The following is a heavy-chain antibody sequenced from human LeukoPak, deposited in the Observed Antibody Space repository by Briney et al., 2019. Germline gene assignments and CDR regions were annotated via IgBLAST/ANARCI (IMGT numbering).Heavy chain of an antibody. CDR3: ATEGGLGLGENWFDP. Sequence: SETLSLTCLVSGGPMSSYFWSWIRQPAGKGLEWIGRFYSSGNNNYNPSLRSRVTMSADTSKNQFSMELTSVTAADTAVYYCATEGGLGLGENWFDPWGQGTLVTVSS. CDR1: GGPMSSYF. D-gene: IGHD3/OR15-3a*01. CDR2: FYSSGNN. J-gene: IGHJ5*02. V-gene: IGHV4-4*07.